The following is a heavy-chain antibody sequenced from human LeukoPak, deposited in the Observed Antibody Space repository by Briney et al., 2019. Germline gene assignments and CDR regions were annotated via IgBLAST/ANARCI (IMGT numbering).Heavy chain of an antibody. CDR1: GFPFDDFA. Sequence: PGGSLRLSCVASGFPFDDFAMHWLRHRPGKGVEWVAGIDSNSAHLVYGDSVRGRFTISRDNAKNSLYLQMNSLRPEDTALYYCVTDVTEDYAHYNWFDPWGQGTQVTVSS. CDR2: IDSNSAHL. J-gene: IGHJ5*02. CDR3: VTDVTEDYAHYNWFDP. D-gene: IGHD4/OR15-4a*01. V-gene: IGHV3-9*01.